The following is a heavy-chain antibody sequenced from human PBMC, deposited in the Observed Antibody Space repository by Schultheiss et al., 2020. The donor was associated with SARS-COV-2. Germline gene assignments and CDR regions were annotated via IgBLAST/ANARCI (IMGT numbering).Heavy chain of an antibody. D-gene: IGHD6-19*01. J-gene: IGHJ4*02. CDR1: GFTFSTYA. Sequence: GGSLRLSCAASGFTFSTYAMSWVRQAPGKGLEWVSGISGTGDSTYYADSVTGRFTISRDNSKNTLYLQMNSLRAEDTAVYYCAKRYSSGWYGIDYWGQGTLVTVSS. CDR3: AKRYSSGWYGIDY. CDR2: ISGTGDST. V-gene: IGHV3-23*01.